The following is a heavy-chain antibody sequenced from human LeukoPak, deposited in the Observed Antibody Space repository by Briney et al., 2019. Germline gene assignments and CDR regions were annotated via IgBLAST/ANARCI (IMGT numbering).Heavy chain of an antibody. CDR1: GFTFSNYG. V-gene: IGHV3-23*01. J-gene: IGHJ4*02. CDR2: ITGSGTNT. D-gene: IGHD3-10*01. Sequence: GGSLRLSCVASGFTFSNYGMSWVRQAPGRGLEWVSTITGSGTNTDYADSVKGRFTISRDNSKNTLYLQMNSLRGDDTAVYYCAKGGSPVFYGSGRFDYWGQGTLVTVSS. CDR3: AKGGSPVFYGSGRFDY.